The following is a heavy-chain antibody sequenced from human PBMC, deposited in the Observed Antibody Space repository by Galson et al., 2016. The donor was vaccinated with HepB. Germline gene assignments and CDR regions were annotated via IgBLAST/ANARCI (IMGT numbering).Heavy chain of an antibody. Sequence: SLRLSCAASGFTFSSYNMHWVRQAPGKGLEWVAATSYDGANENYADSVKGRFTISRDNSKNMLYLQMNSLRLDDATVYYCARAYGPRPMDVWGQGTTVTVSS. CDR2: TSYDGANE. J-gene: IGHJ6*02. CDR3: ARAYGPRPMDV. CDR1: GFTFSSYN. V-gene: IGHV3-30-3*01. D-gene: IGHD3-10*01.